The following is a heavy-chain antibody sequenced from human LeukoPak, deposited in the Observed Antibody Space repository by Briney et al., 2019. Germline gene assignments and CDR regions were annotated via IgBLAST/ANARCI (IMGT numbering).Heavy chain of an antibody. CDR1: GGTFSSYA. Sequence: GASVKVSCKASGGTFSSYAISWVRQAPGQGLEWMGGIIPIFGTANYAQKFQGRVTITADESTSTAYMELRSLRSDDTAVYYCARGRGHRWLLPGPYYGMDVWGQGTTVTVSS. CDR2: IIPIFGTA. D-gene: IGHD5-24*01. J-gene: IGHJ6*02. CDR3: ARGRGHRWLLPGPYYGMDV. V-gene: IGHV1-69*13.